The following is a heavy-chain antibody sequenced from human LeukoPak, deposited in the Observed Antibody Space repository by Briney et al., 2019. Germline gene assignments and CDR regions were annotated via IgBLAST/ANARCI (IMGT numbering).Heavy chain of an antibody. Sequence: ASVKVSCKASAYTFTSYYVHWVRQGPGQGLEWMGMINPNGGSTTYAQKFQGRVTMTRDTSTNTVYMELSSLRSEDTAVYYCASAYYDSSGYFDYWGQGTLVTVSS. V-gene: IGHV1-46*01. CDR3: ASAYYDSSGYFDY. J-gene: IGHJ4*02. CDR2: INPNGGST. CDR1: AYTFTSYY. D-gene: IGHD3-22*01.